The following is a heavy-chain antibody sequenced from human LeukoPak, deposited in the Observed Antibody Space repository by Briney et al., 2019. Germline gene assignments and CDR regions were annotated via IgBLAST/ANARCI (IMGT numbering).Heavy chain of an antibody. CDR1: GGSISSGGYY. Sequence: PSETLSLTCTVSGGSISSGGYYWSWIRQHPGKGLEWIGYIYYSGSTYYNPSLKSRVTISVDTSKNQFSLKLSSVTAADTAVYYCAREYYDSSGNGNAFDIWGQGTMVTVSS. D-gene: IGHD3-22*01. V-gene: IGHV4-31*03. CDR3: AREYYDSSGNGNAFDI. CDR2: IYYSGST. J-gene: IGHJ3*02.